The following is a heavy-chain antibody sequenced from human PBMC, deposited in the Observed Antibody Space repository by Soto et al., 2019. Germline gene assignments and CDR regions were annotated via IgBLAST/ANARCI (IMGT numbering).Heavy chain of an antibody. CDR1: GFTFSTYA. Sequence: GGSLRLSCAASGFTFSTYAMGWVRQAPGKGLEWVSTINNGGGTYSADSVKGRFTISRDNSKNMVSLQMNGLRADDTAIYFCAKYRGATVISWHMDVWGKGTTVTVSS. CDR3: AKYRGATVISWHMDV. V-gene: IGHV3-23*01. D-gene: IGHD4-4*01. J-gene: IGHJ6*03. CDR2: INNGGGT.